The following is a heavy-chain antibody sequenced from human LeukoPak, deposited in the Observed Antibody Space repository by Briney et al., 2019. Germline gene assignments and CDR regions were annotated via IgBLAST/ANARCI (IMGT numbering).Heavy chain of an antibody. CDR2: IWYDGSNK. D-gene: IGHD3-22*01. V-gene: IGHV3-33*01. J-gene: IGHJ4*02. CDR3: ARDLRYYDSSGYYY. Sequence: GRSLRLSCAASGFTFSSYGMHWVRQAPGKGLEWVAVIWYDGSNKYYADSVKGRFAISRDNSKNALYLQMNSLRAEDTAVYYCARDLRYYDSSGYYYWGQGTLVTVSS. CDR1: GFTFSSYG.